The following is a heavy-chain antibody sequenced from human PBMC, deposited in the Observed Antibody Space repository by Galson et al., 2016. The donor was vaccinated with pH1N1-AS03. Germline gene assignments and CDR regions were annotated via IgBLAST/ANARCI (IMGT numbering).Heavy chain of an antibody. CDR3: ARSLGPPPFDY. CDR2: IWYDGSNK. CDR1: GFTFNNYA. J-gene: IGHJ4*02. V-gene: IGHV3-33*01. Sequence: SLRLSCAASGFTFNNYAMHWVRQATGKGLEWVALIWYDGSNKHYADSVKGRFSISRDNYKNTMYLQMNSLRVEDTAVYYCARSLGPPPFDYWGQGTLVTVSS.